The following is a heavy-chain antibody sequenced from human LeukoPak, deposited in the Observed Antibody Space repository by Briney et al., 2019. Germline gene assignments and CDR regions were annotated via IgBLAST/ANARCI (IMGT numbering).Heavy chain of an antibody. CDR3: ARDHSPGWFDP. V-gene: IGHV3-74*01. CDR1: GFTFSTYW. J-gene: IGHJ5*02. CDR2: INSDGSSR. Sequence: GGSLRLSCAASGFTFSTYWMHWVRQAPGKGLVWVSRINSDGSSRSYADSVEGRFTISRDNAKNTVYLQINSLRAEDTAVYYCARDHSPGWFDPWGQGTLVTVSS.